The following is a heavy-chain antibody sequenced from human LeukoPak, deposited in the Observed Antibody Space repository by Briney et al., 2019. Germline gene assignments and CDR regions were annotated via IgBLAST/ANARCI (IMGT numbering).Heavy chain of an antibody. CDR3: ARLYGDHYGSGVIDY. D-gene: IGHD3-10*01. Sequence: ASVRVSCKASGYTFTDYYMHWVRQAPGQGLEWMGWINPNSGGTNYAQKFQGRVTMTRDTSISTAYMELSRLRSDDTAVYYCARLYGDHYGSGVIDYWGQGTLVTISS. CDR1: GYTFTDYY. CDR2: INPNSGGT. V-gene: IGHV1-2*02. J-gene: IGHJ4*02.